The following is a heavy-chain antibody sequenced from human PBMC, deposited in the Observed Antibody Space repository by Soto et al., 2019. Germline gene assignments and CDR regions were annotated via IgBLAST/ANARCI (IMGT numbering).Heavy chain of an antibody. CDR3: ARFRIRGSGWPRYFDY. V-gene: IGHV1-69*13. D-gene: IGHD6-19*01. Sequence: GASVKVSCKASGGTFSSYAISWVRQAPGQGLEWMGGIIPIFGTANYAQKFQGRVTITADESTSTAYMELGSLRSEDTAVYYCARFRIRGSGWPRYFDYWGQGTLGTVSS. CDR1: GGTFSSYA. J-gene: IGHJ4*02. CDR2: IIPIFGTA.